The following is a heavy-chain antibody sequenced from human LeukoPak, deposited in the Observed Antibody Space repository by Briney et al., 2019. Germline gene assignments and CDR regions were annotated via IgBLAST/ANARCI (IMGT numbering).Heavy chain of an antibody. CDR1: GFTFSSYS. D-gene: IGHD3-16*01. Sequence: GGSLRLSCAASGFTFSSYSMNWVRQAPGKGLEWVSSISSSSSYIYYADSVKGRFTISRDNAKNSLYLQMNSLRAEDTAVYYCARTGGGAIYDAFDIWGQGTMVTVSS. J-gene: IGHJ3*02. V-gene: IGHV3-21*01. CDR3: ARTGGGAIYDAFDI. CDR2: ISSSSSYI.